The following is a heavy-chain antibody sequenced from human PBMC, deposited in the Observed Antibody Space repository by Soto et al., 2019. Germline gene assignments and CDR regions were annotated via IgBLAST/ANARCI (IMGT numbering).Heavy chain of an antibody. CDR2: IRSKANNYAT. Sequence: EVQLVESGGGLVQPGGSLKLSCAASGLTFSGSTMHWVRQASGKGLEWVGRIRSKANNYATEYAASVKGRFTISRDNSKNKAYLQMNSLKTEDTAIYYCTRHADLGYCSSSSCYDFDYWGQGTLVTVSS. CDR1: GLTFSGST. CDR3: TRHADLGYCSSSSCYDFDY. J-gene: IGHJ4*02. D-gene: IGHD2-2*01. V-gene: IGHV3-73*01.